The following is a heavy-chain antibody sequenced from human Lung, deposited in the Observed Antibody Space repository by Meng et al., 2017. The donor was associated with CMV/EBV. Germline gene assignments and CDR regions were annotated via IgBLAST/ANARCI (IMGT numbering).Heavy chain of an antibody. D-gene: IGHD5-12*01. J-gene: IGHJ4*02. CDR2: INWNGGST. Sequence: GEXXKISCAASGFTFDDYGMSWVRQAPGKGLEWVSGINWNGGSTGYADSVKGRFTISRDNAKNSLYLQMNSLRAEDTALYYCARREYNSGYDYWGQGNLVNGYS. CDR3: ARREYNSGYDY. CDR1: GFTFDDYG. V-gene: IGHV3-20*04.